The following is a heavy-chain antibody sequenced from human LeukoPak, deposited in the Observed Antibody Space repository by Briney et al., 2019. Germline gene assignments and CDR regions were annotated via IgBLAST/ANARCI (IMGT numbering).Heavy chain of an antibody. CDR1: GFTFGSYG. D-gene: IGHD3-10*02. CDR2: ISYGGSNK. V-gene: IGHV3-30*18. Sequence: GGSLRLSCAASGFTFGSYGMHWVRQAPGKGLEWVAVISYGGSNKYYADSVKGRFTISRDNSKNTLYLQMNSLRAEDTAVYYCAKDRVSMYYFDYWGQGTLVTVSS. CDR3: AKDRVSMYYFDY. J-gene: IGHJ4*02.